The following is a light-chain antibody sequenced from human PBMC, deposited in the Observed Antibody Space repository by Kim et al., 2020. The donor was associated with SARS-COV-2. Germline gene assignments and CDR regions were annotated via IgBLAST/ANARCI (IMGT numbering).Light chain of an antibody. CDR3: QSYDNSLSVWV. Sequence: QLVLTQPPSVSGAPGQRVTISCTGSSSNIGAGSGVHWYQQLPGTAPRLLIFGNNNRPSGVPDRFSGSKSGTSASLAITGLQAEDESAYYCQSYDNSLSVWVFGGGTQLTVL. J-gene: IGLJ3*02. CDR2: GNN. CDR1: SSNIGAGSG. V-gene: IGLV1-40*01.